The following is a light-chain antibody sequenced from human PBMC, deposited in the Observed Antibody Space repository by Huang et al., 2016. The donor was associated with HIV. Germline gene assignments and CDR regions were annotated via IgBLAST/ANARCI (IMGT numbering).Light chain of an antibody. Sequence: EIVMKQSPATLSVSPGATATLSCRASQNIGGSLAWYQKKPGQAPRLLIYEASTRATGIPARFSGSESWTDFTLTISGLQSEDFAVYYCQQYNDWSAVTFGGGTKVEI. CDR3: QQYNDWSAVT. CDR2: EAS. J-gene: IGKJ4*01. CDR1: QNIGGS. V-gene: IGKV3-15*01.